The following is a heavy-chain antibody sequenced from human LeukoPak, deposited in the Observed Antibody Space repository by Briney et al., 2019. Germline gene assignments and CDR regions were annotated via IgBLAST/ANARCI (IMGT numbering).Heavy chain of an antibody. CDR3: ADSVYRYPNDY. V-gene: IGHV3-23*01. Sequence: GGSLRLSCAASGFTFSNYAMRWVRQAPGKGLEWVSSINNAGGTYYADSVKGRFTISRDNSKNTLYLQMNGLRVEDTAVYYCADSVYRYPNDYWGQGTLVTVSS. J-gene: IGHJ4*02. D-gene: IGHD5/OR15-5a*01. CDR1: GFTFSNYA. CDR2: INNAGGT.